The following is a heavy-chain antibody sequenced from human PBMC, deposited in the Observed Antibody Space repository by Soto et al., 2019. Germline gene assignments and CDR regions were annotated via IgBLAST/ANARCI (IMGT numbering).Heavy chain of an antibody. J-gene: IGHJ5*02. CDR3: ARDPPQSLRRRVVGGADWFDP. CDR2: IYTSGST. V-gene: IGHV4-4*07. D-gene: IGHD3-22*01. CDR1: CGSISSYY. Sequence: SETLSLTCTVSCGSISSYYWSWIRQPAGKGLEWIGRIYTSGSTNYNPSLKSRVTMSVDTSKNQFSLKLSSVTAADTAVYYCARDPPQSLRRRVVGGADWFDPWGQGTLVTVSS.